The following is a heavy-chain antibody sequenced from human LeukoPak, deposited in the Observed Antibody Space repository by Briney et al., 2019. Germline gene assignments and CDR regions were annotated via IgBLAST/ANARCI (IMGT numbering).Heavy chain of an antibody. V-gene: IGHV3-21*01. Sequence: GGSLRLSCAASGFTFSSYWMHWVRQAPGKGLVWVSSISSSSSYIYYADSVKGRFTISRDNAKNSLYLQMNSLRAEDTAVYYCARDGKYDFWSGYYTHWGQGTLVTVSS. CDR3: ARDGKYDFWSGYYTH. CDR2: ISSSSSYI. J-gene: IGHJ4*02. D-gene: IGHD3-3*01. CDR1: GFTFSSYW.